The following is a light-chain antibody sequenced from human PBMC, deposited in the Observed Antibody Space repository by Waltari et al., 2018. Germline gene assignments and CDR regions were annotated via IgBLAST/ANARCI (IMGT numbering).Light chain of an antibody. V-gene: IGKV1-27*01. CDR3: QKYNSAPMT. CDR2: AAS. CDR1: QGISNY. Sequence: IQMTQSPSSLSDSIGDRLTIPCRASQGISNYLALYQQKPGKVPKVLIYAASTLQSGVPSRFSGSGSGTDFTLTISSLQPEDVATYYCQKYNSAPMTFGQGTKVEIK. J-gene: IGKJ1*01.